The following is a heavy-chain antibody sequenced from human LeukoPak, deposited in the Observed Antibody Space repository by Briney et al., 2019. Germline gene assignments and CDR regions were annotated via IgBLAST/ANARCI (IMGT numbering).Heavy chain of an antibody. Sequence: GGSLRLSCAASGITFSRHAMAWVRQAPGKGLEWVSTISGSVIAYYADSVKGRFTISRDNSKNTLYLHMNSLRADDTAIYYCAKGDIAGGISWYFDLWGRGTLVTASS. CDR3: AKGDIAGGISWYFDL. J-gene: IGHJ2*01. CDR1: GITFSRHA. V-gene: IGHV3-23*01. D-gene: IGHD1-26*01. CDR2: ISGSVIA.